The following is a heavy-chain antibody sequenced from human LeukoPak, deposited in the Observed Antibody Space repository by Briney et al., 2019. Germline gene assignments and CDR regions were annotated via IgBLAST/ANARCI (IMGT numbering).Heavy chain of an antibody. V-gene: IGHV4-59*12. CDR1: GGSISTYY. Sequence: SETLSLTCTVSGGSISTYYWSWIRQPPGKGLEWIGYIYYSGSTNYNPSLKSRVTISLDTSKNQFSLKLSSVTAADTAVYYCARGLYYYDSSGDYWGQGTLVTVSS. CDR3: ARGLYYYDSSGDY. CDR2: IYYSGST. J-gene: IGHJ4*02. D-gene: IGHD3-22*01.